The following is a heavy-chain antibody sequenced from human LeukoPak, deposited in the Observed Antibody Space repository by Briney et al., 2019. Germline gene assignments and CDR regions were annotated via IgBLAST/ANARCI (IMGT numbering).Heavy chain of an antibody. Sequence: GGSLRLSCAASGFTFSSYGMHWVRQAPGKGLEWVAVIWYDGSNKYYADSVKGRFTISRDNSKNTLYLQMNSLRAEDTAVYYCATLIVGATGDFDYWGQGTLVTVSS. J-gene: IGHJ4*02. D-gene: IGHD1-26*01. V-gene: IGHV3-33*01. CDR3: ATLIVGATGDFDY. CDR2: IWYDGSNK. CDR1: GFTFSSYG.